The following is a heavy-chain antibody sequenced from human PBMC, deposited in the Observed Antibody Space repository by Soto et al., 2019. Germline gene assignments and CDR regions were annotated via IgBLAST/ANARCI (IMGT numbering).Heavy chain of an antibody. Sequence: QVQLVESGGGLVKPGGSLRLSCAASGFIFTDYYMSWLRQAPGKGLEWVSYISSGGSGIYYADSVKGRFTISRDSAKTSLYLQMNSLRAEDTAVYYCARVKECSCVNCYARDAFDIWGQGTLVTVSS. D-gene: IGHD2-2*01. CDR3: ARVKECSCVNCYARDAFDI. CDR1: GFIFTDYY. V-gene: IGHV3-11*01. CDR2: ISSGGSGI. J-gene: IGHJ3*02.